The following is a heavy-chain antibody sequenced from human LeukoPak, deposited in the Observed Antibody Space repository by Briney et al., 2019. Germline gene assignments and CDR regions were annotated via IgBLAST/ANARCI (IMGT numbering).Heavy chain of an antibody. CDR3: TTVSFLNYYYYYMDV. V-gene: IGHV3-15*01. J-gene: IGHJ6*03. CDR2: IKSKTDGGTT. CDR1: GFTFSNAW. Sequence: GGSLRLSCAASGFTFSNAWMSWVRQAPGKGLEWVGRIKSKTDGGTTDYAAPVEGRFTISRDDSKNTLYLQMNSLKTEDTAVYYCTTVSFLNYYYYYMDVWGKGTTVTVSS. D-gene: IGHD2/OR15-2a*01.